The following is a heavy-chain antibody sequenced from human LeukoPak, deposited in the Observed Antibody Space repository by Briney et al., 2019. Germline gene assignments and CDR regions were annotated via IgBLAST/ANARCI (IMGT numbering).Heavy chain of an antibody. J-gene: IGHJ4*02. CDR3: IRLRWELLGGHDY. Sequence: PGGSLRLSCAASGFTFSGSAMHWVRQASGKGLEWVGRIRSKANSYATAYAASVKGRFTISRDDSKNTAYLQMNSLKTEDTAVYYCIRLRWELLGGHDYWGQGTLVTVSS. CDR2: IRSKANSYAT. D-gene: IGHD1-26*01. V-gene: IGHV3-73*01. CDR1: GFTFSGSA.